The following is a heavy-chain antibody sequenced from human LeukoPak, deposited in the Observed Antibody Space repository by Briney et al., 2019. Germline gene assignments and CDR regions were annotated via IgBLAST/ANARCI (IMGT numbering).Heavy chain of an antibody. J-gene: IGHJ4*02. D-gene: IGHD1-14*01. CDR2: IYHNGKT. CDR3: ARELPRSTTFLDY. V-gene: IGHV4-59*01. CDR1: GGSINNFY. Sequence: TSETLSLTCIVSGGSINNFYWSWIRQPPGKGLERIGYIYHNGKTKYNPSLTSRVSISIDTSKNQFSLRLTSVTAADTAVYYCARELPRSTTFLDYWGQGTLVTVSS.